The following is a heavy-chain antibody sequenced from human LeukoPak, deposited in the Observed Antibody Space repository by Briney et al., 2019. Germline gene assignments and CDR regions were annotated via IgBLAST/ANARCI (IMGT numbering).Heavy chain of an antibody. V-gene: IGHV2-5*02. Sequence: SGPTLVNPTQTRTLTCTFSGFSLSTSGVGVGWIRQPPGKALEWLALIYWDDDKRYSPSLKSRLTITKDTSKNQVVLTMTNMDPVDTATYYCAHSGYDILTSYSDFDYWGQGTLVTVSS. CDR3: AHSGYDILTSYSDFDY. D-gene: IGHD3-9*01. CDR1: GFSLSTSGVG. CDR2: IYWDDDK. J-gene: IGHJ4*02.